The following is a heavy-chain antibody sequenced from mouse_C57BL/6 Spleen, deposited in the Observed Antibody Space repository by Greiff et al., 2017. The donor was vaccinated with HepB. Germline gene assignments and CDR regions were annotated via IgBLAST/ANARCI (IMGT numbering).Heavy chain of an antibody. Sequence: QVQLQQSGAELARPGASVKMSCKASGYTFTSYTMHWVKQRPGQGLEWIGYINPSSGYTKYNQKFKDKATLTADKSSSTAYMQLSSLTSEDSAVYYCARWPSITTVVAPFDYWGQGTTLTVSS. CDR2: INPSSGYT. D-gene: IGHD1-1*01. CDR1: GYTFTSYT. CDR3: ARWPSITTVVAPFDY. V-gene: IGHV1-4*01. J-gene: IGHJ2*01.